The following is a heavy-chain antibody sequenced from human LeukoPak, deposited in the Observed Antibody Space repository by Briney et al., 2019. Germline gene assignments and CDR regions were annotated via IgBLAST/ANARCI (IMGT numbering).Heavy chain of an antibody. CDR3: ARDYVDSGLGWFDP. J-gene: IGHJ5*02. CDR2: IYYSGST. Sequence: SQTLSLTCTVSGGSISSGGYYWSWIRQHPGKGLEWIGYIYYSGSTYYNPSLKSRVTISVDTSKNQFSLKLSSVTAADTAVYYCARDYVDSGLGWFDPWGQGTLVTVSS. D-gene: IGHD4-17*01. V-gene: IGHV4-31*03. CDR1: GGSISSGGYY.